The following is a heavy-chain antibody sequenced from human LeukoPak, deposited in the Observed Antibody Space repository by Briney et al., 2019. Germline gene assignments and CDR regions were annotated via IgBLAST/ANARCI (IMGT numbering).Heavy chain of an antibody. CDR1: GFTFDDYA. V-gene: IGHV3-23*01. Sequence: GRSLRLSCAASGFTFDDYAMHWVRQAPGKGLEWVSSISGSGGSTYYADSVKGRFTISRDNSKNTVYLQMNSLRADDTAVYYCARPGYGDYGGLDYWGQGTLVTVSS. D-gene: IGHD4-17*01. J-gene: IGHJ4*02. CDR2: ISGSGGST. CDR3: ARPGYGDYGGLDY.